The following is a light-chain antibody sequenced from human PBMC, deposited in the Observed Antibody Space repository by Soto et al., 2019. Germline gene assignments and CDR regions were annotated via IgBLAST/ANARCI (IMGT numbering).Light chain of an antibody. Sequence: QSVLTQAGSVSGSRGQSVTLSCTGTSSDVGRYNYVSWYQHHPGKAPKLMIYDVSTRPSGVPDRFSGSKSGTTASLTTSGLQAEDEADYYCCSYAGSPYVFGTGTKVTVL. CDR2: DVS. CDR3: CSYAGSPYV. V-gene: IGLV2-11*01. CDR1: SSDVGRYNY. J-gene: IGLJ1*01.